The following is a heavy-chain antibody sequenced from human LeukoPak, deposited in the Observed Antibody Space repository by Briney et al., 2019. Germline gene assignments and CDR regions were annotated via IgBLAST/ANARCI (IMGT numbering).Heavy chain of an antibody. CDR1: GFTFDTYA. J-gene: IGHJ4*02. D-gene: IGHD6-6*01. Sequence: GGSLRPSCAASGFTFDTYAMHWVRQAPGKGLEWLAVMSYDVTNKYYADSLKGRFTISRDNSKNTLYLQMNSLRAEDTAVYYCARAVRAFTSSCTVEHWSQGALVTVSS. CDR2: MSYDVTNK. CDR3: ARAVRAFTSSCTVEH. V-gene: IGHV3-30*04.